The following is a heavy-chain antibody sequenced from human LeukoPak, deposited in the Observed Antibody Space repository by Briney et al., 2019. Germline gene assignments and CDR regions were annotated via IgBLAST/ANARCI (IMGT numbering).Heavy chain of an antibody. D-gene: IGHD4-17*01. J-gene: IGHJ4*02. CDR1: GGSFSGYY. Sequence: SETLSLTCAVYGGSFSGYYWSWIRQPPGKGLEWIGEINHSGSTNYNPSLKSRVTISVDTSKNQFSLKLSSVTAADTAVCYCARAQATVTRGPFDYWGQGTLVTVSS. V-gene: IGHV4-34*01. CDR3: ARAQATVTRGPFDY. CDR2: INHSGST.